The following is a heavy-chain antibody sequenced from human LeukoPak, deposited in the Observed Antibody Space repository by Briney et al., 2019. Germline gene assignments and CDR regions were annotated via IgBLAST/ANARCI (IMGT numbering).Heavy chain of an antibody. J-gene: IGHJ4*02. D-gene: IGHD3-22*01. CDR2: IYSGGST. CDR3: ARNVPTYYYDSSGYYPGDY. CDR1: GFTFDDYA. Sequence: GGSLRLSCAASGFTFDDYAMHWVRQAPGKGLEWVSVIYSGGSTYYADSVKGRFTISRDNSKNTLYLQMNSLRAEDTAVYYCARNVPTYYYDSSGYYPGDYWGQGTLVTVSS. V-gene: IGHV3-66*01.